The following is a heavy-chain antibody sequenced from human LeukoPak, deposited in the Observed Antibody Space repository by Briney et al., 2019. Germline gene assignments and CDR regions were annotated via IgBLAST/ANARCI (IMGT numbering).Heavy chain of an antibody. V-gene: IGHV1-2*06. CDR2: INPNSGGT. Sequence: ASVKVSCKASGYTFTGYYMHWVRQAPGQGLEWMGRINPNSGGTNYAQKFQGRVTMTRDTSISTAYMEPSRLRSDDTAVYYCATDTWGYYDSSNYYRQADYWGQGTLVTVSS. J-gene: IGHJ4*02. CDR3: ATDTWGYYDSSNYYRQADY. CDR1: GYTFTGYY. D-gene: IGHD3-22*01.